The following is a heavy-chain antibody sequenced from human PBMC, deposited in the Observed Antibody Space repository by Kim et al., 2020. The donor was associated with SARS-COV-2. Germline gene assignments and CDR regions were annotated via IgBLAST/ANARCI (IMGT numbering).Heavy chain of an antibody. V-gene: IGHV3-15*01. CDR1: GFTLSNAW. D-gene: IGHD2-15*01. CDR2: LKSKTDGGTT. CDR3: TTGALGGPRVY. J-gene: IGHJ4*02. Sequence: GGSLRLSCAASGFTLSNAWMSWVRQAPGKGLEWVGRLKSKTDGGTTDYTAPVKGRFTISRDDSKNTLYLQMNSLKTEDTAVYYCTTGALGGPRVYWGQGTLVTVSS.